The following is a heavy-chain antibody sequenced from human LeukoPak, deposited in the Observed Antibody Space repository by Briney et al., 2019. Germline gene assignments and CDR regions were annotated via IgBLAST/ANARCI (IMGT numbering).Heavy chain of an antibody. CDR3: ARVKGHPAHFDY. V-gene: IGHV4-39*07. J-gene: IGHJ4*02. Sequence: TSETLSLTCTVSGGSISCSSYYWGWIRQPPGKGLEWIGSIYYSGGTYYNPSLKSRVTISVDTSKNQFSLKLSSVTAADTAVYYCARVKGHPAHFDYWGQGTLVTVSS. CDR1: GGSISCSSYY. CDR2: IYYSGGT.